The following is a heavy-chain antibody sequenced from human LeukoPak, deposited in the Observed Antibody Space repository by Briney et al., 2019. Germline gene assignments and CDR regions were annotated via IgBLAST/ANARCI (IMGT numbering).Heavy chain of an antibody. D-gene: IGHD5-12*01. J-gene: IGHJ6*03. CDR1: GFTFSSYG. V-gene: IGHV3-30*02. CDR2: IRYDGSNK. CDR3: AKGGGYEAQYYYYYLDV. Sequence: GGSLRLSCAASGFTFSSYGMHWVRQAPGKGMEWVAFIRYDGSNKYYADSVKGRFTISRDNSKNTLYLQMKSLRAEDTAVYYCAKGGGYEAQYYYYYLDVWGKGTTVTISS.